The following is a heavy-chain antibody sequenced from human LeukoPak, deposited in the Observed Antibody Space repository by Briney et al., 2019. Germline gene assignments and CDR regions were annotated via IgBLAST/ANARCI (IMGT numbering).Heavy chain of an antibody. V-gene: IGHV4-34*01. Sequence: SETLSLTCAVYGGSFSGYYWSWVRQPPGKGLEWIGEINHSGSTNYNPSLKSRVTISVDTSKNQFSLKLSSVTAADTAVYYCARGIAAAGWLPYYYYGMDVWGQGTTVTVSS. CDR1: GGSFSGYY. CDR3: ARGIAAAGWLPYYYYGMDV. J-gene: IGHJ6*02. D-gene: IGHD6-13*01. CDR2: INHSGST.